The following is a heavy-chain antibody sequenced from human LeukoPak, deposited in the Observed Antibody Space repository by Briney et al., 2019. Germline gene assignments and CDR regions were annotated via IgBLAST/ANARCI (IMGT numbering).Heavy chain of an antibody. J-gene: IGHJ4*02. CDR2: IYYSGST. CDR3: ARGDGYNSNPDY. Sequence: SETLSLTCTVSGVSISSGGYYWSWIRQHPGKGLEWIRYIYYSGSTYYNPSLKSRVTISVHTSKNQFSLKLSSVTAADAAVYYCARGDGYNSNPDYWGQGTLVTVSS. V-gene: IGHV4-31*03. D-gene: IGHD5-24*01. CDR1: GVSISSGGYY.